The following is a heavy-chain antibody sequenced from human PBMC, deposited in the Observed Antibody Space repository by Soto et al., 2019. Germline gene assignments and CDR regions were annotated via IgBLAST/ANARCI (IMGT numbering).Heavy chain of an antibody. V-gene: IGHV6-1*01. CDR2: AYYRPKWYT. J-gene: IGHJ4*02. Sequence: SQTLSLTCAISGDSVSSISAGGNCISHSPSRGLEWLGRAYYRPKWYTDYAVSVKSRIAINPDSSKNQFSLQLNSLTPEDTAVYYCAGALTLPYYFDYWGQGTLVTVSS. CDR3: AGALTLPYYFDY. CDR1: GDSVSSISAG.